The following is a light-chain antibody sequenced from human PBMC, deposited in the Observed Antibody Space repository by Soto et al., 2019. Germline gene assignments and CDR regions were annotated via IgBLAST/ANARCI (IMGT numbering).Light chain of an antibody. V-gene: IGLV2-14*01. Sequence: QSVLTQPPSASGSPGQSVAISCTGTSSDVGAYNYVSWFQQHPGEAPKLIIFEVTHRPSGISTRFSGSKSGNTASLTISDLQAEDEALYYCSSYKFSTTLRVFGGGTKLTVL. CDR2: EVT. CDR1: SSDVGAYNY. CDR3: SSYKFSTTLRV. J-gene: IGLJ3*02.